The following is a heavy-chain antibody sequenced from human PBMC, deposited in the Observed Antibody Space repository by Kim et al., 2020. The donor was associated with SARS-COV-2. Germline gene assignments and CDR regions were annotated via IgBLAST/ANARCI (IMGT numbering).Heavy chain of an antibody. J-gene: IGHJ4*02. CDR1: GGSFSGYY. CDR2: INHSGST. V-gene: IGHV4-34*01. D-gene: IGHD6-19*01. Sequence: SETLSLTCAVYGGSFSGYYWSWIRQPPGKGLEWIGEINHSGSTNYNPSLKSRVTISVDTSKNQFSLKLSSVTAADMAVYYCARGSRDSSGWYDFDYWGQGTLVTVSS. CDR3: ARGSRDSSGWYDFDY.